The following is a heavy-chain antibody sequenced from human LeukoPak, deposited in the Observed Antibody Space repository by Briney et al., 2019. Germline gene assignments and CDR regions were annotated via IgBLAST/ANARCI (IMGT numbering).Heavy chain of an antibody. D-gene: IGHD6-13*01. V-gene: IGHV4-59*12. CDR2: VYYSGTT. CDR3: ARDSSSWPLYYYYYMDV. J-gene: IGHJ6*03. CDR1: GGSINSNY. Sequence: PSETLSLTCTVSGGSINSNYWNWIRQSPGKGLEWIGSVYYSGTTNYNPSLKSRVTISVHTSKTQFSLKLSSVTAADTALYYCARDSSSWPLYYYYYMDVWGKGTTVTVSS.